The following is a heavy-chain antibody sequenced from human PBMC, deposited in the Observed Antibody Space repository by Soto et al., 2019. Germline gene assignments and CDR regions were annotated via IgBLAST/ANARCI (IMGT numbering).Heavy chain of an antibody. CDR1: GFTFSSYG. CDR2: IWYDGSNK. V-gene: IGHV3-33*01. J-gene: IGHJ4*02. CDR3: GRDYDILTGIHTPFDY. Sequence: QVQLVESGGGVVQPGRSLRLSCAASGFTFSSYGMHWVRQAPGKGLEGVAVIWYDGSNKYYADSVKGRFTISRDNSKNTLYLQMNSLRAEDTAVYYCGRDYDILTGIHTPFDYWGQGTLVTVSS. D-gene: IGHD3-9*01.